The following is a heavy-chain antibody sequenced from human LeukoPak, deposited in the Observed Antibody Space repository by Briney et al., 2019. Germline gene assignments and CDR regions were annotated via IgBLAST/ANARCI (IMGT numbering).Heavy chain of an antibody. V-gene: IGHV3-74*01. J-gene: IGHJ5*02. CDR1: GFTFSSYW. CDR3: ARAKYSSTWYGNWFDP. CDR2: INSDGSST. Sequence: GGSLRLSCAASGFTFSSYWMHWVRHAPGKGLVWVSRINSDGSSTSYADSVKGRFTISRDNAKNTLYLQMNSLRAEDTAFYYCARAKYSSTWYGNWFDPWGQGTLVTVSS. D-gene: IGHD6-13*01.